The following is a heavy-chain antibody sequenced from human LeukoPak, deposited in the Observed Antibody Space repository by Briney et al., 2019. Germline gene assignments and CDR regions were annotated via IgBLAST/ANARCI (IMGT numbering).Heavy chain of an antibody. J-gene: IGHJ4*02. CDR3: ARTQFWFDY. V-gene: IGHV4-34*01. CDR2: INHSGST. D-gene: IGHD5-24*01. CDR1: GGSFSGYY. Sequence: SETLSLTCAVYGGSFSGYYWSWIRQPPGKGLEWIGEINHSGSTNYNPSLKSRVTISVGTSKNQFSLKLSSVTAADTAVYYCARTQFWFDYWGQGTLVTVSS.